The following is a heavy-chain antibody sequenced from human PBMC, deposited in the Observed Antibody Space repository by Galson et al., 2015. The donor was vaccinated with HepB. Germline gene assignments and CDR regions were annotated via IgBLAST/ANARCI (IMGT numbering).Heavy chain of an antibody. Sequence: SLRLSCAASGFTFSSYAMHWVRQAPGKGLEWVAVISYDGSNRYYADSVKGRFTISRDNSKNTLYLQMNSLRAEDTAVYYCARDLGWELPDAFDIWGQGTMVTVSS. V-gene: IGHV3-30-3*01. CDR3: ARDLGWELPDAFDI. J-gene: IGHJ3*02. CDR1: GFTFSSYA. CDR2: ISYDGSNR. D-gene: IGHD1-26*01.